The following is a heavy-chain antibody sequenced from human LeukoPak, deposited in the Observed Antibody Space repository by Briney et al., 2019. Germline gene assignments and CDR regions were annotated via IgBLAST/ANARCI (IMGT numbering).Heavy chain of an antibody. CDR1: GGSIISYY. CDR3: ARGERSDGYQDDAFLM. J-gene: IGHJ3*02. V-gene: IGHV4-4*07. Sequence: SETLPLTCTVSGGSIISYYWRWIRQPAGKGLVWIGRIYTTGSTNYNRSLKSRITMSVDTSKIQFSLKLSSVSAAYVAVYFCARGERSDGYQDDAFLMWRERTMVSVSS. D-gene: IGHD5-18*01. CDR2: IYTTGST.